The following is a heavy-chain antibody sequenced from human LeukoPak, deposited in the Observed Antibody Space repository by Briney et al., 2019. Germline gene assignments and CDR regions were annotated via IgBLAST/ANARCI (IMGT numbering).Heavy chain of an antibody. CDR1: GYTFIGYY. CDR3: ARNGPPQYDNGAYYYGFDY. CDR2: INPNTGAT. V-gene: IGHV1-2*06. D-gene: IGHD3-22*01. J-gene: IGHJ4*02. Sequence: ASVKVSCKASGYTFIGYYMHWVRQAPGQGLEWMGRINPNTGATKYAQKFQGRVTMTRDTSISTAYMELSRLRSDDTAIYYCARNGPPQYDNGAYYYGFDYWGQGTLVTVSS.